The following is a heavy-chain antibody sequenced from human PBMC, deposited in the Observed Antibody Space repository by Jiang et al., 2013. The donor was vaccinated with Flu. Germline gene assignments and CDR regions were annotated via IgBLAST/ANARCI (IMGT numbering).Heavy chain of an antibody. J-gene: IGHJ5*02. D-gene: IGHD1-14*01. V-gene: IGHV5-51*01. CDR1: GYNFLKHW. Sequence: QLVESGAEVKKPGESLNISCQTSGYNFLKHWIGWVRQMPGKGPEWVAVIYPDDSETRYSPSFQGQVIISADKSISTAYLHWTTLKTSDTAIYYCVRHPKPNNLYEIWFDPWGQGTRVTVSS. CDR2: IYPDDSET. CDR3: VRHPKPNNLYEIWFDP.